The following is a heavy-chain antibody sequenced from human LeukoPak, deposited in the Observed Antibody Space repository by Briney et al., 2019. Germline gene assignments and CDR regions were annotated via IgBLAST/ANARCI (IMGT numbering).Heavy chain of an antibody. J-gene: IGHJ4*02. CDR2: VNPNSGDT. V-gene: IGHV1-2*06. Sequence: ASVKVSCKASGYTFSGHYIHWVRQAPGQGLEWMGRVNPNSGDTDYAQKFQGRITITRDTPIRTAYMELSRLTSDDTAVYSCARDSAHEYWGQGTLVTVSS. CDR3: ARDSAHEY. CDR1: GYTFSGHY.